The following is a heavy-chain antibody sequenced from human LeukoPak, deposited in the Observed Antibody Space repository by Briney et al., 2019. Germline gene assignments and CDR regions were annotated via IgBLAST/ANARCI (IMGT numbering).Heavy chain of an antibody. V-gene: IGHV4-34*01. CDR1: GGSFSGYF. D-gene: IGHD2-21*02. Sequence: SETLSLTCAVYGGSFSGYFWNWVRQPPGKGLEWIGEISLGGSSTYNPSLKSRVTISVDTSKNQFSLNLSSVTAADTAVYYCARSPRRVTATIYFDYWGQGTLVTASS. CDR3: ARSPRRVTATIYFDY. J-gene: IGHJ4*02. CDR2: ISLGGSS.